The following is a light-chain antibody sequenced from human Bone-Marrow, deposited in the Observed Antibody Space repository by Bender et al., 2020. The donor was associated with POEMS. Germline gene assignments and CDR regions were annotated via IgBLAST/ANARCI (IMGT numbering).Light chain of an antibody. CDR3: AAWEDSLNGWV. CDR1: SSNIGTNP. CDR2: INN. Sequence: QSVLTQPPSASGTPGQRVTISCSGSSSNIGTNPVNWYQQLPGTAPKLLIYINNQRHSGVPDRFSGSKSGTSASLAIRGLQSEDEADYYCAAWEDSLNGWVFGGGTKLTVL. J-gene: IGLJ3*02. V-gene: IGLV1-44*01.